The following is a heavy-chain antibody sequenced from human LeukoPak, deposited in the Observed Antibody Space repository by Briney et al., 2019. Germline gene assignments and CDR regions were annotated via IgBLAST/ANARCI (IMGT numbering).Heavy chain of an antibody. Sequence: PGGSLRLSCAASGFTFSSYSMNWVRQAPGKGLEWVSSISTSSSYVYYADSVKGRFTISRDNAKNSLYLQMSSLRAEDTAVYYCAREGSIAARPFDYWGQGTLVTVSS. CDR3: AREGSIAARPFDY. CDR2: ISTSSSYV. CDR1: GFTFSSYS. V-gene: IGHV3-21*01. J-gene: IGHJ4*02. D-gene: IGHD6-6*01.